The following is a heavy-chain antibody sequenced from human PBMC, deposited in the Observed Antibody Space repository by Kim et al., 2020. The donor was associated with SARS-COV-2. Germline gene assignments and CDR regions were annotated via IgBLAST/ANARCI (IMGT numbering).Heavy chain of an antibody. CDR2: DGGTT. Sequence: DGGTTDYTAPVKGRFTISRDDSKNALYLQMNSLKTEDTAVYYCTTGGTYWGQGTLVTVSS. V-gene: IGHV3-15*01. CDR3: TTGGTY. D-gene: IGHD1-1*01. J-gene: IGHJ4*02.